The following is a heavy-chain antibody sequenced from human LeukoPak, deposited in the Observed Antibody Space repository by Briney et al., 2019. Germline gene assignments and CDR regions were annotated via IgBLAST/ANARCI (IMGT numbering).Heavy chain of an antibody. Sequence: ASVKVSCKVSGYTFTGYYMHWVRQAPGQGLEWMGWINPNSGGTNYAQKFQGRVTMTRDTSISTAYMELSRLRSDDTAVYYCARVSKRTAGVFDYWGQGTLVTVSS. D-gene: IGHD2-8*01. CDR3: ARVSKRTAGVFDY. J-gene: IGHJ4*02. CDR1: GYTFTGYY. V-gene: IGHV1-2*02. CDR2: INPNSGGT.